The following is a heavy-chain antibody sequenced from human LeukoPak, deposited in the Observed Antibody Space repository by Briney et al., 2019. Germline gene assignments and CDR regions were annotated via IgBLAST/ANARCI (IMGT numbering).Heavy chain of an antibody. CDR3: ARRRDSSSWYEEDY. D-gene: IGHD6-13*01. V-gene: IGHV4-39*01. CDR1: GGSITSTTYY. Sequence: SETLPLTCTVSGGSITSTTYYWGWIRQPPGKGLEWIGSIYYSGSTYYNPSLKSRVTISGDTSKNQLSLKLSSVTAADTAVYYCARRRDSSSWYEEDYWGQGTLVTVSS. J-gene: IGHJ4*02. CDR2: IYYSGST.